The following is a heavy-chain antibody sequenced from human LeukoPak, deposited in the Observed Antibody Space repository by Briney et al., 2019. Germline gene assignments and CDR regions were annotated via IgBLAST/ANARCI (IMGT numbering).Heavy chain of an antibody. Sequence: PGGSLRLSCAASGFTFSSYGMHWVRQAPGKGLEWVAFIRYDGSNKYYADSVKGRFTISRDNSKNTLFLQMNSLRAEDTAVYYCAKDGTGTDAFDMWGQGTMVTVSS. J-gene: IGHJ3*02. CDR2: IRYDGSNK. V-gene: IGHV3-30*02. D-gene: IGHD1-1*01. CDR3: AKDGTGTDAFDM. CDR1: GFTFSSYG.